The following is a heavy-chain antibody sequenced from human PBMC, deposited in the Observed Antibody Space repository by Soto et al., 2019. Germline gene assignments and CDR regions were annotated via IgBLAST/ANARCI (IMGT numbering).Heavy chain of an antibody. CDR2: IYPTDSDS. CDR3: ARSYCSGGNCYSGKYYYYFAMDV. D-gene: IGHD2-15*01. V-gene: IGHV5-51*01. J-gene: IGHJ6*02. Sequence: GESLKISCKGSEYTFANYWIGWVRQTPGKGLEWMGSIYPTDSDSKYSPSFQGQVTISADKSISTAYLQWSSLKASDTAMYYCARSYCSGGNCYSGKYYYYFAMDVWGQGTTVTV. CDR1: EYTFANYW.